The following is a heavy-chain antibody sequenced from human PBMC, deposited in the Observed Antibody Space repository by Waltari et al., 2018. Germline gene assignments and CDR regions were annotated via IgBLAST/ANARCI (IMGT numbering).Heavy chain of an antibody. CDR3: ARQCCITMVQGVIGY. CDR2: IYHSGST. CDR1: GYSISSGYY. V-gene: IGHV4-38-2*01. J-gene: IGHJ4*02. D-gene: IGHD3-10*01. Sequence: QVQLQESGPGLVKPSETLSLTCAVSGYSISSGYYWGWIRQPPGKGLEWIGSIYHSGSTYYNPSLKSRVTISVDTSKNQFSLKLSSVTAADTAVYYCARQCCITMVQGVIGYWGQGTLVTVSS.